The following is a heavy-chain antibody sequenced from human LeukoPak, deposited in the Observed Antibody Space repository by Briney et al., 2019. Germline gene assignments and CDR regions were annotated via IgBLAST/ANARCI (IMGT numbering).Heavy chain of an antibody. D-gene: IGHD6-6*01. J-gene: IGHJ5*02. V-gene: IGHV4-39*07. CDR1: GGTISSSSYY. Sequence: SETLSLTCSVSGGTISSSSYYWGWIRQPPGKGLEWIGYIYHSGSTYYNPSLKSRVTISVDRSKNQFSLKLSSVTAADTAVYYCARGPSSSNWFDPWGQGTLVTVSS. CDR3: ARGPSSSNWFDP. CDR2: IYHSGST.